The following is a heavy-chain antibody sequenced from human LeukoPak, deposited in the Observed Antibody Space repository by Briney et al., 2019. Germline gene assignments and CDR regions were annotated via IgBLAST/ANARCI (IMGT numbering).Heavy chain of an antibody. Sequence: GGSLRLSCAASGFTFSSYAMSWVRQAPGKGLEWVSSISSSSSYIYYADSVKGRFTISRDNAKSSLYLQMNSLRAEDTAVYYCAKTAKYDFWSGYQPDYFDYWGQGTLVTVSS. J-gene: IGHJ4*02. D-gene: IGHD3-3*01. V-gene: IGHV3-21*01. CDR3: AKTAKYDFWSGYQPDYFDY. CDR2: ISSSSSYI. CDR1: GFTFSSYA.